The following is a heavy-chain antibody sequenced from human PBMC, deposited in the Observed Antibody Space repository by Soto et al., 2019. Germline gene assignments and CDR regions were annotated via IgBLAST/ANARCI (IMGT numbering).Heavy chain of an antibody. V-gene: IGHV3-30-3*01. Sequence: QVQLVESGGGVVQPGRSLRLSCAASGFTFSSYAMHWVRQAPGKGLEWVAVISYDGSNKYYADSVKGRFTISRDNSKNTLYLQINSLRAEDTAVYDCARENYGVIYFDYWGQGTLVTVSS. J-gene: IGHJ4*02. CDR3: ARENYGVIYFDY. D-gene: IGHD4-17*01. CDR1: GFTFSSYA. CDR2: ISYDGSNK.